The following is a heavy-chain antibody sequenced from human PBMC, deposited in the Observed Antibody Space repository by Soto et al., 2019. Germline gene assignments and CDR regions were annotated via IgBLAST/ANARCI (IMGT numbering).Heavy chain of an antibody. J-gene: IGHJ4*02. D-gene: IGHD2-8*02. V-gene: IGHV5-51*01. CDR2: IYPDDSDT. Sequence: GESLKISCKTSGYRFASYWIGWVRQMPGKGLEWMGIIYPDDSDTRYSPSFQGQVTISADKSINTAYLQWSSLKASDSAIYFCASSVLVTSTMNYFDLWGQGTLVTVSS. CDR3: ASSVLVTSTMNYFDL. CDR1: GYRFASYW.